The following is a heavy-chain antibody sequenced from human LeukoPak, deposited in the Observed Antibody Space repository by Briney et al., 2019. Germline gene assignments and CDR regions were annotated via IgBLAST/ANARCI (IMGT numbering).Heavy chain of an antibody. J-gene: IGHJ5*02. CDR2: ISIDGREK. CDR3: AKGYHFLSYLVSFGHH. Sequence: GGSLRLSCAASGFIFSNYAMHWVRQAPGKGLEWVAVISIDGREKDYADSVKGRFAISGDNSKNTLYLQLDGLRPDDTAVYFCAKGYHFLSYLVSFGHHWGQGTLVTVSS. V-gene: IGHV3-30*18. D-gene: IGHD1-26*01. CDR1: GFIFSNYA.